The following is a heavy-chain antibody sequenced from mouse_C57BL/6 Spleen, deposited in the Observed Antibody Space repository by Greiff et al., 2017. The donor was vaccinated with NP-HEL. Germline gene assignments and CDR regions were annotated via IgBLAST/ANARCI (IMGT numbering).Heavy chain of an antibody. Sequence: EVKLVESGGGLVKPGGSLKLSCAASGFTFSSYAMSWVRQTPEKRLEWVATISDGGSYTYYPDNVKGRFTISRDNAKNNLYLQMSHLKSEDTAMYYCARCYYGSSYPYYAMDYWGQGTSVTVSS. CDR3: ARCYYGSSYPYYAMDY. D-gene: IGHD1-1*01. V-gene: IGHV5-4*03. CDR2: ISDGGSYT. CDR1: GFTFSSYA. J-gene: IGHJ4*01.